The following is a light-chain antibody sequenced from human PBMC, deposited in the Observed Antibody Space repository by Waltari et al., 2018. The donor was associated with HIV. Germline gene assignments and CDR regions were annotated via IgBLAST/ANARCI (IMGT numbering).Light chain of an antibody. CDR1: QSINSW. V-gene: IGKV1-5*03. CDR3: QQYNRYSWT. J-gene: IGKJ1*01. Sequence: DIQMTQSPSTLSASVGDRVTITCRASQSINSWLAWYQQKPGAAPKLLIYKASNLESGVPSRFSGSGFGTEFTLTISSLQPDDFATYYCQQYNRYSWTFGQRTKVDIK. CDR2: KAS.